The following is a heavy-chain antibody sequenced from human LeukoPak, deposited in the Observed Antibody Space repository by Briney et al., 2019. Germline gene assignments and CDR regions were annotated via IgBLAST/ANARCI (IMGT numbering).Heavy chain of an antibody. D-gene: IGHD6-19*01. CDR2: IDYSGTT. CDR3: TRASSGWYGLFDY. CDR1: GGSISSYY. V-gene: IGHV4-59*12. J-gene: IGHJ4*02. Sequence: SETLSLTCTVSGGSISSYYWSWIRQPPGKGLEWIGYIDYSGTTSYNPSLNSGVTISVDTSKNQFSLKVRSVTAADTAVYYCTRASSGWYGLFDYWGQGTLVTVSS.